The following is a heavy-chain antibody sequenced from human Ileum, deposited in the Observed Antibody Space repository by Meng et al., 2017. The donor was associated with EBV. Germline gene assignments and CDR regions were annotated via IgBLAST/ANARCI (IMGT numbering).Heavy chain of an antibody. Sequence: QVQLQQWGAGLLNPSETLSLTCAVYGGSFSGYYWTWIRQPPGKGLEWIGEVYHRGDTNYNPSLKSRVDISVDKSKNQFYLNLFSVTAADTAVYYCGRDQGRELINHWGQGTLVTVSS. D-gene: IGHD1-7*01. CDR2: VYHRGDT. J-gene: IGHJ4*02. CDR1: GGSFSGYY. V-gene: IGHV4-34*01. CDR3: GRDQGRELINH.